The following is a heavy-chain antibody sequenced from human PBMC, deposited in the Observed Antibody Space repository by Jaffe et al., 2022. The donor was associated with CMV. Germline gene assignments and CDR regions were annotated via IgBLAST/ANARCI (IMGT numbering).Heavy chain of an antibody. J-gene: IGHJ4*02. CDR3: ASTSRGRPFDD. Sequence: QVQLQESGPGLVKPSETLSLTCSVSGASFTNYYWTWIRQPPGKGLEYIGYIYYKGSTNYNPSLESRVSISVDTSNNQFSLRLRSVTAADTAVYYCASTSRGRPFDDWGQGILVTVSS. CDR1: GASFTNYY. V-gene: IGHV4-59*01. CDR2: IYYKGST.